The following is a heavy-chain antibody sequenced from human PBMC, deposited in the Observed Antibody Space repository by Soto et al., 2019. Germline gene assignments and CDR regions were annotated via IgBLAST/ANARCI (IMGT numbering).Heavy chain of an antibody. CDR1: GGTFSSYA. D-gene: IGHD3-9*01. CDR3: ARGSYYDILTGYRNWFDP. Sequence: QVQLVQSGAEVKKPGSSVKVSCTASGGTFSSYAISWVRQAPGQGLEWMGGIIPIFGTANYAQKFQGRVTMTADESTSTAYMELSSLRSEDTAVYYCARGSYYDILTGYRNWFDPWGQGTLVTVSS. CDR2: IIPIFGTA. J-gene: IGHJ5*02. V-gene: IGHV1-69*01.